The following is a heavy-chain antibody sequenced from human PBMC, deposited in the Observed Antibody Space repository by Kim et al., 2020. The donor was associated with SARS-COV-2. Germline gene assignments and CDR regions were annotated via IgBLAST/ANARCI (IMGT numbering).Heavy chain of an antibody. D-gene: IGHD6-13*01. Sequence: ASVKVSCKASGYTFTSYAMHWVRQAPGQRLEWMGWINAGNGNTKYSQKFQGRVTITRDTSASTAYMELSSLRSEDTAVYYCARDRQAAAGTTDYWGQGTLVTVSS. CDR1: GYTFTSYA. CDR2: INAGNGNT. J-gene: IGHJ4*02. V-gene: IGHV1-3*01. CDR3: ARDRQAAAGTTDY.